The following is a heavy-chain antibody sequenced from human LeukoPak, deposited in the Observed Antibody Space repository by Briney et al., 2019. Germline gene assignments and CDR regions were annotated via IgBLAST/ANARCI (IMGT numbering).Heavy chain of an antibody. CDR3: AQGGDGYNYSVY. J-gene: IGHJ4*02. CDR2: IYTSGST. D-gene: IGHD5-24*01. CDR1: GGSISSGSYY. Sequence: SQTLSLTCTVSGGSISSGSYYWSWIRQPAGKGLEWIGRIYTSGSTNYNPSLKSRVTISVDTSKNQFSLKLSSVTAADTAVYYCAQGGDGYNYSVYWGQGTLVTVSS. V-gene: IGHV4-61*02.